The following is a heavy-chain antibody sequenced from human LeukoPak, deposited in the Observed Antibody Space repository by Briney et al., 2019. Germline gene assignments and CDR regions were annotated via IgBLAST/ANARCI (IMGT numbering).Heavy chain of an antibody. Sequence: GRSLRLSCAASGFTFDDYAMHWVRQAPGKGLEWVSGISWNSGSIGYADSVKGRFTISRDNAKNSLYLQMNSLRAEDTALYYCAKDEDVNSSRRGLWLSRFGSNNLFQHWGQGTLVIVSS. J-gene: IGHJ1*01. CDR2: ISWNSGSI. CDR1: GFTFDDYA. CDR3: AKDEDVNSSRRGLWLSRFGSNNLFQH. V-gene: IGHV3-9*01. D-gene: IGHD6-19*01.